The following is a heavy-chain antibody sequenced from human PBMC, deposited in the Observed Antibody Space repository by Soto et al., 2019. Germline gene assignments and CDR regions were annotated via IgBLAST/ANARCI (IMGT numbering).Heavy chain of an antibody. Sequence: SETLYLTCTVSGGSISSGGYYWSWIRQHPGKGLEWIGYIYYSGSTNYNPSLKSRVTISVDTSKNQFSLKLSSVTAADTAVYYCARHGSWMSRTTGYDILTGYFGPGFDYYGMDVWGQGTTVTVSS. J-gene: IGHJ6*02. D-gene: IGHD3-9*01. CDR1: GGSISSGGYY. V-gene: IGHV4-61*08. CDR2: IYYSGST. CDR3: ARHGSWMSRTTGYDILTGYFGPGFDYYGMDV.